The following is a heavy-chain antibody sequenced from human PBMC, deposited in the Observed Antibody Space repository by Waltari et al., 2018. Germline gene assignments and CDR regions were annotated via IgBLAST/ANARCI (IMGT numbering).Heavy chain of an antibody. D-gene: IGHD3-10*01. Sequence: QVQLVQSGAEVKKPGASVKVSCKASGYTFTNYGISWVRQAPGQGLEWMGWFSVYNGNTNSAQKLQGRVTMTTDTSTSTAYMELRSLRSDDTAVYYCARGVPGSWPDYYFDHWGQGTLVTVSS. CDR2: FSVYNGNT. CDR1: GYTFTNYG. J-gene: IGHJ4*02. V-gene: IGHV1-18*01. CDR3: ARGVPGSWPDYYFDH.